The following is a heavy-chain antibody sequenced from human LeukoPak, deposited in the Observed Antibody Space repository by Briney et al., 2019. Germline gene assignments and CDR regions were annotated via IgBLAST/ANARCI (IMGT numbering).Heavy chain of an antibody. CDR1: GGTFSSYA. CDR2: IIPIFGTA. CDR3: ARAPKSIAARPLNNYYFDY. D-gene: IGHD6-6*01. V-gene: IGHV1-69*05. Sequence: SVKVSCKASGGTFSSYAISWVRQAPGQGLEWMGGIIPIFGTANYAQKFQGRVTITTDESTSTAYMELSSLRSEDTAVYYCARAPKSIAARPLNNYYFDYWGQGTLVTVSS. J-gene: IGHJ4*02.